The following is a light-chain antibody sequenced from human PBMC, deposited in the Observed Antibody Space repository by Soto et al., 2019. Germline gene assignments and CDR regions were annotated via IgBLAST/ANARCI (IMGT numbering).Light chain of an antibody. CDR2: DAS. V-gene: IGKV3-11*01. CDR3: QQRSTWHT. J-gene: IGKJ5*01. Sequence: EILFTQSPATLSLSPGERATLSCRASQSVSSYLAWYQQKPGQAPRLLIYDASNRATGIPARLSGSGSGTDFTLPIRSLEPEDFAVYYCQQRSTWHTFGQGTRLEIK. CDR1: QSVSSY.